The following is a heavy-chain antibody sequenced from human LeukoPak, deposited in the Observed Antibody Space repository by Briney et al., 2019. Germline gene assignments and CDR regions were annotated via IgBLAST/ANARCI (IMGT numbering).Heavy chain of an antibody. J-gene: IGHJ6*03. CDR1: GFTFTDYY. Sequence: GGSLRLSCAASGFTFTDYYMTWIRRAPGKGLEWVSYIDTRNKPIYYADSVRGRFTISRDNAKDSLYLQLHSLRVEDTAVYYCARGTNLGFPLLMDVWGKGTTVTVSS. V-gene: IGHV3-11*01. D-gene: IGHD7-27*01. CDR3: ARGTNLGFPLLMDV. CDR2: IDTRNKPI.